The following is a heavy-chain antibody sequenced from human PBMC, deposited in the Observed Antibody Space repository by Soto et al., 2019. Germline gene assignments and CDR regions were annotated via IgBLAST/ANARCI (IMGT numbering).Heavy chain of an antibody. J-gene: IGHJ6*03. CDR3: ASLGYCSSTSCDYYYYMDV. Sequence: QLQLQESGPGLVKPSETLSLTCTVSGGSISSSSYYWGWIRQPPGKGLEWIGSIYYSGSTYYNPSLKSLVTISVDTSKTQFSLKLSSVTAADTAVYYCASLGYCSSTSCDYYYYMDVWGKGTTVTVSS. CDR2: IYYSGST. D-gene: IGHD2-2*01. CDR1: GGSISSSSYY. V-gene: IGHV4-39*01.